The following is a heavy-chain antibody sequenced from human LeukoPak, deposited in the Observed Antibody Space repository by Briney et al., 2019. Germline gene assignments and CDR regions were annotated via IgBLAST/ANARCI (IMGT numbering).Heavy chain of an antibody. D-gene: IGHD2-2*02. CDR1: GGSISIGSYY. CDR3: ARGPQGYCSSTSCYKYYYYYMDV. CDR2: IYTSGST. V-gene: IGHV4-61*02. J-gene: IGHJ6*03. Sequence: SQTLSLTCTVSGGSISIGSYYWSWIRQPAGRGLEWIGRIYTSGSTNYNPSLKSRVTISVDTSKNQFSLKLSSVTAADTAVYYCARGPQGYCSSTSCYKYYYYYMDVWGKGTTVTVSS.